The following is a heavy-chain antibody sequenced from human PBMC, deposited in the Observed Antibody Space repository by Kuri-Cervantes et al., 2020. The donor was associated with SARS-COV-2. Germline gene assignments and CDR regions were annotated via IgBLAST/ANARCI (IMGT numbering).Heavy chain of an antibody. J-gene: IGHJ4*02. CDR1: GGSISSNNW. V-gene: IGHV4-4*02. CDR2: IYHSGNT. D-gene: IGHD1-26*01. Sequence: SETLSLTCAVSGGSISSNNWWSWVRQPPGKGLEWIGEIYHSGNTNYNPSLKSRVTISLDKSKNQFSLRLTSVTAADTAVYYCAREGTTSVGSTSFDHWGQGALVTVSS. CDR3: AREGTTSVGSTSFDH.